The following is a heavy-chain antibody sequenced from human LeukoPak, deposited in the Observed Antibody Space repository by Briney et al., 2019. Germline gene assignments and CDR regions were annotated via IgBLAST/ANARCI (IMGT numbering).Heavy chain of an antibody. J-gene: IGHJ4*02. Sequence: ASVKVSCKASGGTFSSYAISWVRQAPGQGLEWMGIINPSGGSTSYAQKFQGRVTMTRDTSTSTVYMELSSLRSEDTAVYYCARGGEDYGAEYYFDYWGQGTLVTVSS. CDR3: ARGGEDYGAEYYFDY. D-gene: IGHD4-17*01. CDR2: INPSGGST. V-gene: IGHV1-46*01. CDR1: GGTFSSYA.